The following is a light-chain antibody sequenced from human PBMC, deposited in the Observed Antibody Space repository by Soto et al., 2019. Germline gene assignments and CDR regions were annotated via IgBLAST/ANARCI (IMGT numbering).Light chain of an antibody. V-gene: IGLV2-14*03. J-gene: IGLJ1*01. CDR2: DVS. CDR3: STYTCSSTLYV. Sequence: QSSLTQPASVSGSPGQSITISCTGTSSDVGGYNYVSWYQQHPGKAPKLVIYDVSNRPSGVSNRFSGSKSGNTASLTISGLQAEDEADYYCSTYTCSSTLYVFGTGTKVTDL. CDR1: SSDVGGYNY.